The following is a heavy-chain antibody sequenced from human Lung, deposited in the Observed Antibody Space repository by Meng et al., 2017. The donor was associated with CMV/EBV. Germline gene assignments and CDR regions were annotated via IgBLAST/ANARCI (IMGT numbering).Heavy chain of an antibody. Sequence: SCTVSGGSISSTYYYWGWIRQPPGRGLEWIGSLYYSGSTYYNPSLKSRVTVSVDTSKNQFSLKLTSVTAADTAIYYCARHHTYYFASGPNYYFDYWXQGPLVTVSS. CDR1: GGSISSTYYY. CDR2: LYYSGST. V-gene: IGHV4-39*01. CDR3: ARHHTYYFASGPNYYFDY. D-gene: IGHD3-10*01. J-gene: IGHJ4*02.